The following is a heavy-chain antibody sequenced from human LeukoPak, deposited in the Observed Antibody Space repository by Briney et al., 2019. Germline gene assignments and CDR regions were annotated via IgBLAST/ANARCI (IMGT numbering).Heavy chain of an antibody. CDR1: GGSISSYY. CDR2: IYYSGST. D-gene: IGHD6-13*01. J-gene: IGHJ4*02. V-gene: IGHV4-59*08. CDR3: ARHVASSSWYDY. Sequence: SETLSLTCTVSGGSISSYYWSWIRQPPGKGLEWIGYIYYSGSTNYNPSLKSRVTISVDTSKNQFSLKLSSVTVADTAVYYCARHVASSSWYDYWGQGTLVTVSS.